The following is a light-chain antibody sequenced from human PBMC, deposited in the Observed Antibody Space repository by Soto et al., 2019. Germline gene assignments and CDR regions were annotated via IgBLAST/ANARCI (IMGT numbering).Light chain of an antibody. CDR3: GSYTTSSTFV. V-gene: IGLV2-14*01. CDR2: DVS. Sequence: QSVLTQPASVSGSPGQSITISCTGTSSDVGAYNYVSWYQQHPGKAPKLLIYDVSNRPSGVSYRFSGAKSDNTASLTISGLQAEDEADYYCGSYTTSSTFVFGTGTQLTVL. J-gene: IGLJ1*01. CDR1: SSDVGAYNY.